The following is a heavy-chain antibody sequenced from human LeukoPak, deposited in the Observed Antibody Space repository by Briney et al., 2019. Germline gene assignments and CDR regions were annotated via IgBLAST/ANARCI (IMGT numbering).Heavy chain of an antibody. Sequence: VASVKVSCRASGYSFSEYYPHWVRQAPGQGLEWMGWIVPITGDTRYAPRFQGRVTLSSDTSTSTAYLELSSLRSDDTAVFYCARATRYDSSDARSHYFDLWGRGTLITVSS. CDR3: ARATRYDSSDARSHYFDL. J-gene: IGHJ2*01. V-gene: IGHV1-2*02. CDR1: GYSFSEYY. D-gene: IGHD3-22*01. CDR2: IVPITGDT.